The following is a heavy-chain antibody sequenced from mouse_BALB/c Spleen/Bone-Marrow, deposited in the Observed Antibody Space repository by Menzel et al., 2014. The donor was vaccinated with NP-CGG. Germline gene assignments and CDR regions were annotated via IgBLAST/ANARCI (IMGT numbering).Heavy chain of an antibody. J-gene: IGHJ4*01. D-gene: IGHD4-1*01. V-gene: IGHV5-6-3*01. Sequence: EVKLVESGGGLVQPGGSLKLSCAASGFTFSSYGMSWVRQTPDKRLELVATINSNGGSTYYPDSVKGRFTISRDNAKNTLYLQMSSLKSEDTAMYYCARIWAYYAMDYWGQGTSLTVSS. CDR3: ARIWAYYAMDY. CDR1: GFTFSSYG. CDR2: INSNGGST.